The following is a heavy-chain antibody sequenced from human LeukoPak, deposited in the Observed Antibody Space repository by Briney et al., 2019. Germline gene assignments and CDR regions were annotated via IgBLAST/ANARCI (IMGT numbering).Heavy chain of an antibody. D-gene: IGHD5-18*01. CDR3: ARRGGIQLWFGFDY. CDR2: INPSGRTT. Sequence: GASVKVSCKASGYTFTSYGISWVRQAPGQGLEWMGIINPSGRTTTYAQKFHGRLTMTRDMSTSTVYMELSSLRSEDTAVYYCARRGGIQLWFGFDYWGQGTLVTVSS. J-gene: IGHJ4*02. V-gene: IGHV1-46*01. CDR1: GYTFTSYG.